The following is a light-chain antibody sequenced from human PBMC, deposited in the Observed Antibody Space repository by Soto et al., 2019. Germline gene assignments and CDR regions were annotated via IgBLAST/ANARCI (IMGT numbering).Light chain of an antibody. V-gene: IGLV2-11*01. CDR1: SSDVGDYNY. Sequence: QSALTQPRSVSGSSGQSVTISCAGTSSDVGDYNYVSWYQHHPGKAPKLFIYDVTKRPSGVPDRFSGSKSGNTASLTISGLQAEDESDYYCGSYAGSYSWVFGGGTKLTVL. CDR3: GSYAGSYSWV. J-gene: IGLJ3*02. CDR2: DVT.